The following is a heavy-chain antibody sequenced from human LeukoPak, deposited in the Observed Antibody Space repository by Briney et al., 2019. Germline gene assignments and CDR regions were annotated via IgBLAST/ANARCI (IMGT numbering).Heavy chain of an antibody. D-gene: IGHD3-3*01. CDR2: IYYSGST. CDR3: ARANDVRFLEWEGAFDI. Sequence: PSETLSLTCTVSGSSISSSSCYWGWIRQPPGKGLEWIGSIYYSGSTYYNPSLKSRVTISVDTSKNQFSLKLSSVTAADTAVYYCARANDVRFLEWEGAFDIWGQGTMVTVSS. V-gene: IGHV4-39*01. J-gene: IGHJ3*02. CDR1: GSSISSSSCY.